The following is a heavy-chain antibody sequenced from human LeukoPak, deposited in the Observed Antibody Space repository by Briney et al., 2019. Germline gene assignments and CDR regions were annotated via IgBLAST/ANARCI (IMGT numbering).Heavy chain of an antibody. D-gene: IGHD2-2*01. CDR3: ARRYCSSTSCYYFDY. J-gene: IGHJ4*02. CDR2: IHPDRGTT. Sequence: ASVKVSFKASRYTFTAYYMNWVRQAPGQGLEWMGWIHPDRGTTNYAQKFQGRVTMTRDTSITAAYMELSRLRSDDTAVYYCARRYCSSTSCYYFDYWGQGTLVTVSS. V-gene: IGHV1-2*02. CDR1: RYTFTAYY.